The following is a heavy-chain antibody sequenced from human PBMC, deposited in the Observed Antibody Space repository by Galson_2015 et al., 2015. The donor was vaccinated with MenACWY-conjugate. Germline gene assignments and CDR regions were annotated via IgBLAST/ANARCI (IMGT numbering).Heavy chain of an antibody. CDR1: GFTFSSYA. CDR3: AKVGFGELYDAYYFDY. CDR2: ISGSGGST. Sequence: SLRLSCAASGFTFSSYAMSWVRQAPGKGLEWVSAISGSGGSTYYADSVKGRFTISRDNSKNTLYLQMNSLRAEDTAVYYCAKVGFGELYDAYYFDYWGQGTLVTVSS. J-gene: IGHJ4*02. V-gene: IGHV3-23*01. D-gene: IGHD3-10*01.